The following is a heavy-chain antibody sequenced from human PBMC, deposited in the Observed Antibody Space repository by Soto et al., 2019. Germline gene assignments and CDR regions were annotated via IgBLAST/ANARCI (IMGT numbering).Heavy chain of an antibody. D-gene: IGHD1-1*01. Sequence: QVTLKESGPVLVKPTETLTLTCTVSGFSLGNGRMGVSWIRQPPGKALEWLAHIFPNDEQSYSTSLKTRLTITKDTSKSQVVLTMTNMDPVDTATYFCARILNPSGTTWFDPWGQGTLVTVSS. J-gene: IGHJ5*02. CDR3: ARILNPSGTTWFDP. V-gene: IGHV2-26*01. CDR1: GFSLGNGRMG. CDR2: IFPNDEQ.